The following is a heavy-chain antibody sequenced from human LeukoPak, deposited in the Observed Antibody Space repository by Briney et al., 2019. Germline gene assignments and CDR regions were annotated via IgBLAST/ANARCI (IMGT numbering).Heavy chain of an antibody. CDR1: GGSISSGGYY. J-gene: IGHJ5*02. CDR2: IYYSGST. V-gene: IGHV4-31*03. Sequence: SQTLSLTCTVSGGSISSGGYYWSWIRQHPGKGLEWIGYIYYSGSTYYNPSLKSRVTTSVDTSKNQFSLKLSSVTAADTAVYYCARDYCSSTSCYTGTGNRFDPWGQGTLVTVSS. D-gene: IGHD2-2*02. CDR3: ARDYCSSTSCYTGTGNRFDP.